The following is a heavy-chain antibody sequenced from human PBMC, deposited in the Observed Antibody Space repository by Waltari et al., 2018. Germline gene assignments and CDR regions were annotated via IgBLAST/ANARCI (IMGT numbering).Heavy chain of an antibody. CDR3: AKWGGAGSYYVD. CDR1: GDTFTNSG. CDR2: VSAYNGNP. V-gene: IGHV1-18*01. Sequence: QVQLVRSGAEVTKPGASVKVSCKASGDTFTNSGTRWMRQAPGQGLEWMGWVSAYNGNPNYPQKSQCRITMTTDTPTTPAYMELMSLRSDDTAEYYWAKWGGAGSYYVDWGQGALVIVSS. D-gene: IGHD3-10*01. J-gene: IGHJ4*02.